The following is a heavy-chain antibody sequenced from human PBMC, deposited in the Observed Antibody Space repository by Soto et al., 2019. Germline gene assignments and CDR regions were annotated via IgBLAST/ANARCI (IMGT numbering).Heavy chain of an antibody. J-gene: IGHJ4*02. CDR3: ARGGDGYNQAYKFYSDS. V-gene: IGHV1-69*06. D-gene: IGHD5-12*01. Sequence: QVQLVQSGAEVKKPGSSEKVSCRASGGTFSSYTISWVRQAPGQGLEWMGGTIPMFGTTRYAQKFQGGVTITADKSTNTAYMEMSSLRSEDTAVYYCARGGDGYNQAYKFYSDSWGQGTLVTVSS. CDR2: TIPMFGTT. CDR1: GGTFSSYT.